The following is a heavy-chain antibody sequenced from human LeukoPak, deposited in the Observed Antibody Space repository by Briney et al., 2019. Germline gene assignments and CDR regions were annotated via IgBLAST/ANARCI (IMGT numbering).Heavy chain of an antibody. D-gene: IGHD3-16*02. J-gene: IGHJ4*02. CDR2: ISYDGSNK. V-gene: IGHV3-30*03. CDR1: GFTFSSYG. Sequence: GGSLRLSCAASGFTFSSYGMHWVRQAPGKGLEWVAVISYDGSNKYYADSVKGRFTISRDNSKNTLYLQMNSLRAEDTAVYYCARDSSPGYYDYVWGTYPRYWGQGTLVTVSS. CDR3: ARDSSPGYYDYVWGTYPRY.